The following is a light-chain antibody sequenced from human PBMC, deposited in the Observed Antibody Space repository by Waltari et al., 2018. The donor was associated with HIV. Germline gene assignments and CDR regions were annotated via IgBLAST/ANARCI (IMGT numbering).Light chain of an antibody. CDR3: AAWDDSLSGWV. Sequence: QSVLTQPPSASGTPGQRVTISCSGSSSNIGSNYIYWYQQLPGTAPKLLIYRNNQRPSGVPDRFSGSKSGTSASLAISGLRSEDEADYSCAAWDDSLSGWVVGGGTKLTVL. V-gene: IGLV1-47*01. CDR1: SSNIGSNY. CDR2: RNN. J-gene: IGLJ3*02.